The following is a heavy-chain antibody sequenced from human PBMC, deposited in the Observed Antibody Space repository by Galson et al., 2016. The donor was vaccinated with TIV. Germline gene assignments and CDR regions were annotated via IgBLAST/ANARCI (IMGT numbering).Heavy chain of an antibody. D-gene: IGHD4-17*01. V-gene: IGHV3-7*01. CDR1: GFTSSTYW. CDR2: IKQDGTNQ. Sequence: SLRLACAASGFTSSTYWMSWVRQAPGEGLQWVANIKQDGTNQNYVASVKGRFSISRDNAKNSLFLQLNTLRPEDTAVYYCARDWDDYGAHSALDDWGQGTLVTVSS. CDR3: ARDWDDYGAHSALDD. J-gene: IGHJ4*02.